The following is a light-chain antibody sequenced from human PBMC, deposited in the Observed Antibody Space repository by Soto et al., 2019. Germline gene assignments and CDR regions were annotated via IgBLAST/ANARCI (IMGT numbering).Light chain of an antibody. CDR3: SSYAGSNNVL. CDR1: SSDVGAYNY. V-gene: IGLV2-8*01. Sequence: QSVLTQPPSASGSPGQSVTISCTGTSSDVGAYNYVSWYQQHPGKAPKLMIYEVTKRPSGVPDRFSGSKSGNTASLTVPGLQAEDEADYYCSSYAGSNNVLFGGGTKVTVL. CDR2: EVT. J-gene: IGLJ2*01.